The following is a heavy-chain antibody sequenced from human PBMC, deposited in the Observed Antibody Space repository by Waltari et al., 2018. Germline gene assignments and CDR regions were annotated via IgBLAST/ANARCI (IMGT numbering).Heavy chain of an antibody. V-gene: IGHV3-23*03. CDR1: GVTFSGYA. J-gene: IGHJ4*02. D-gene: IGHD6-6*01. Sequence: EVQLLESGGGLVQPGWSLRLSCAASGVTFSGYAMSWVRQAPGKGLEWVSVSYSGGSTYYADSVKGRFTISRDNSKNTLYLQMNILRAEDTAVYYCAKDEVLVYWGQGTLVTVSS. CDR2: SYSGGST. CDR3: AKDEVLVY.